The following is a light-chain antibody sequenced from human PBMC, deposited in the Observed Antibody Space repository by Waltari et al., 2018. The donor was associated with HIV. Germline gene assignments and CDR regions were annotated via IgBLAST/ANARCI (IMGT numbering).Light chain of an antibody. CDR2: GVS. Sequence: EIVMTQPPATLSVSPGERATLSCRASQSFSSDLAWYQHKPGQAPRLLIYGVSTRATGIPARFSGSGSGTEFTLTISSLQSEDFAVYYCQQYNNWPLSFGQGTKLEIK. J-gene: IGKJ2*01. CDR3: QQYNNWPLS. CDR1: QSFSSD. V-gene: IGKV3-15*01.